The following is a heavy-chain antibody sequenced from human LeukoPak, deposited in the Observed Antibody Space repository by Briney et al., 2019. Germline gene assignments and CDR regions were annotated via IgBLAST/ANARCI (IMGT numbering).Heavy chain of an antibody. J-gene: IGHJ6*02. D-gene: IGHD6-19*01. CDR3: ARVLKYSSGWYPYCYYGMDV. CDR1: GGTFSSYA. CDR2: IIPIFGTA. Sequence: ASVKVSCKASGGTFSSYAINWVRQAPGQGLEWMGGIIPIFGTANYAQKFQGRVTITADESTSTAYMELSSLRSEDTAVYYCARVLKYSSGWYPYCYYGMDVWGQGTTVTVSS. V-gene: IGHV1-69*13.